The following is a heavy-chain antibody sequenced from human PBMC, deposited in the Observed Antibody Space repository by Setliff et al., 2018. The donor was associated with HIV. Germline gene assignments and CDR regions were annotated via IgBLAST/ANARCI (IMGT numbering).Heavy chain of an antibody. Sequence: GGSLRLSCTVSGLNFIDAWMSWVRQAPGKGLEWVGRIKGKRAGGTSDYGAPVKDRFTISRDDSRNNLYLQMNSMKSDDTATYYCVGHYYDPLTGYYVWFFDVWGRGTLVTVSS. V-gene: IGHV3-15*05. CDR1: GLNFIDAW. CDR3: VGHYYDPLTGYYVWFFDV. J-gene: IGHJ2*01. CDR2: IKGKRAGGTS. D-gene: IGHD3-9*01.